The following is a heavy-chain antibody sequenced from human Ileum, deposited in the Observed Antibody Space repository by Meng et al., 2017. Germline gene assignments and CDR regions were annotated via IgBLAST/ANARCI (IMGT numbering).Heavy chain of an antibody. CDR3: AREGLEMVTGPRSDAFDM. CDR2: IWYDGSTK. D-gene: IGHD2-21*02. CDR1: GFTFSRYA. J-gene: IGHJ3*02. V-gene: IGHV3-33*01. Sequence: GESLKISCVVSGFTFSRYAMHWVRQAPGRGLEWVAVIWYDGSTKYYTESVKGRFTISRDNSKNTLYLQMSSLRAEDTAVYYCAREGLEMVTGPRSDAFDMWGRGTRVPSPQ.